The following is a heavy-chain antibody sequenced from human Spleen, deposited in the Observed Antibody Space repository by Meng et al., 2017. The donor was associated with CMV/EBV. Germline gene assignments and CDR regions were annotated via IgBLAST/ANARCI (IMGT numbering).Heavy chain of an antibody. Sequence: ASVKVSCKASGYSFTDYYIHWVRLAPGQGLEWMGRINPYSGDTHFAQKFQGRVTMTRDTSISTAYMELTSLKSDETAIYYCARDNNWGPDYWGQGTLVTVSS. CDR1: GYSFTDYY. CDR3: ARDNNWGPDY. J-gene: IGHJ4*02. V-gene: IGHV1-2*02. CDR2: INPYSGDT. D-gene: IGHD7-27*01.